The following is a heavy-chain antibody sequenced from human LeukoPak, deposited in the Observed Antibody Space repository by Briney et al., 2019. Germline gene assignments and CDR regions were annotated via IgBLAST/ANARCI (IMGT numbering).Heavy chain of an antibody. CDR1: GGSISSYY. CDR2: IYYSGST. V-gene: IGHV4-59*08. J-gene: IGHJ6*02. D-gene: IGHD3-10*01. Sequence: SETLSLTCTVSGGSISSYYWSWIRQPPGKGLEWIEYIYYSGSTNYNPSLKSRVTISVDTSKNQFSLKLSSVTAADTAVYYCARLVRAPYYYYGMDVWGQGTTVTVXS. CDR3: ARLVRAPYYYYGMDV.